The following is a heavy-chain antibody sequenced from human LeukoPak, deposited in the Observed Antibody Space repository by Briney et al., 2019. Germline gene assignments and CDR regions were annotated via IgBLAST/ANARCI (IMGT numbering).Heavy chain of an antibody. CDR1: GGSISSSSYY. Sequence: SETLSLTCTVSGGSISSSSYYWGWIRQPPGKGLEWIGSTYYSGSTYYNPSLKSRVTISVDTSKNQFSLKLSSVTAADTAVHYCAREPLGSNYFDYWGQGTLVTVSS. CDR2: TYYSGST. J-gene: IGHJ4*02. CDR3: AREPLGSNYFDY. V-gene: IGHV4-39*07.